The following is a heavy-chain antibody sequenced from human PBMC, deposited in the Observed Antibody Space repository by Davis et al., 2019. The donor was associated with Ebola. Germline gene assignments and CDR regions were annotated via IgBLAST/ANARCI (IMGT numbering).Heavy chain of an antibody. V-gene: IGHV3-15*01. CDR1: GFSFSTSA. J-gene: IGHJ6*02. CDR2: IKSKTDGGTT. CDR3: TTDFIVVVVAATSGGGGGTRHYYGMDV. D-gene: IGHD2-15*01. Sequence: GGSLRLSCAASGFSFSTSAMHWVRQASGKGLEWVGRIKSKTDGGTTDYAAPVKGRFTISRDDSKNTLYLQMNSLKTEDTAVYYCTTDFIVVVVAATSGGGGGTRHYYGMDVWGQGTTVTVSS.